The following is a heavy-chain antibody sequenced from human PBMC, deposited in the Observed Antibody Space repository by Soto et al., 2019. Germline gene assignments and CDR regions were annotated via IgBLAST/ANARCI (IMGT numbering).Heavy chain of an antibody. Sequence: SETLSLTCSVSGGSVNSGNYYWSWIRQPPGKGLEWIGYISYSGTTYYNPSLKSRLTISIDPSKNQFSLKLTSVTAADTAVYYCARFPSTYYYGMGGYYYNWIGPWGQGTLVTVSS. CDR2: ISYSGTT. V-gene: IGHV4-30-4*01. CDR1: GGSVNSGNYY. CDR3: ARFPSTYYYGMGGYYYNWIGP. D-gene: IGHD3-10*01. J-gene: IGHJ5*02.